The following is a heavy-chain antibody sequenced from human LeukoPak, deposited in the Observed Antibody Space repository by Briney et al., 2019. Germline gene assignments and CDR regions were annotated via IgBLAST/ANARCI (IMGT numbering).Heavy chain of an antibody. V-gene: IGHV1-2*02. Sequence: ASVKVSCKASGYTFTGYYMHWVRQAPGQGLEWMGWINPNSGGTNYAQKFQGRVTMTRDTSISTAYMELSRLRSDDMAVYYCAREGASSSWYLYFYWGQGTLVTVSS. CDR2: INPNSGGT. J-gene: IGHJ4*02. D-gene: IGHD6-13*01. CDR1: GYTFTGYY. CDR3: AREGASSSWYLYFY.